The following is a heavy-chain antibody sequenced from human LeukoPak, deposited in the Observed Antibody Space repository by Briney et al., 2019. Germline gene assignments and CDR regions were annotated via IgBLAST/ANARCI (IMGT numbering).Heavy chain of an antibody. CDR3: ARDTGVDYYYYMDV. Sequence: SETLSLTCAVYGGSFSGYYWSWIRQPPGKGLEWIGEINHSGSTNYNPSLKSRVTISVDTSKNQFSLKLSSVTAADTAVYYCARDTGVDYYYYMDVWGKGTTVTVSS. CDR1: GGSFSGYY. J-gene: IGHJ6*03. D-gene: IGHD7-27*01. V-gene: IGHV4-34*01. CDR2: INHSGST.